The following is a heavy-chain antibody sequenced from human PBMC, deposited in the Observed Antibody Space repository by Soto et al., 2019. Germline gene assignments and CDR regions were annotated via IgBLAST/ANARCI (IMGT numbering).Heavy chain of an antibody. J-gene: IGHJ1*01. CDR2: IYYSGST. CDR1: VGSISSGGYY. V-gene: IGHV4-31*03. Sequence: SETLSLTCTVSVGSISSGGYYWSWIRQHPGKGLEWIGYIYYSGSTYYNPSLKSRVTISVDTSKNQFSLKLSSVTAADTAVYYCARVKTPTVPLWRWGAFWGQGNLVTGS. D-gene: IGHD4-17*01. CDR3: ARVKTPTVPLWRWGAF.